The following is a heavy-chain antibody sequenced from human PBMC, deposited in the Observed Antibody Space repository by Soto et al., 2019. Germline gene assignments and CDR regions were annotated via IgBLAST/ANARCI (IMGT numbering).Heavy chain of an antibody. V-gene: IGHV3-30*18. D-gene: IGHD6-6*01. J-gene: IGHJ4*02. CDR2: ISYDGSNK. Sequence: PGGSLRLSCAASGFTFSSYGMHWVRQAPGKGLEWVAVISYDGSNKYYADSVKGRFTISRDNSKNTLYLQMNSLRAEDTAVYYCAKDRYSSIAARPPFDYWGQGTLVTVSS. CDR3: AKDRYSSIAARPPFDY. CDR1: GFTFSSYG.